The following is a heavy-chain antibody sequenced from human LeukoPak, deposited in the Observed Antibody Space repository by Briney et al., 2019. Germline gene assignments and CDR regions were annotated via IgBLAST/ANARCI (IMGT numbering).Heavy chain of an antibody. J-gene: IGHJ5*02. V-gene: IGHV3-48*03. CDR3: AKDGGYYDSSGYYYNWFDP. CDR2: ISSSGSTI. D-gene: IGHD3-22*01. Sequence: GGSLRLSCAASGFTFSSYEMNWVRQAPGKGLEWVSYISSSGSTIYYADSVKGRFTISRDNSKNTLYLQMNSLRAEDTAVYYCAKDGGYYDSSGYYYNWFDPWGQGTLVTVSS. CDR1: GFTFSSYE.